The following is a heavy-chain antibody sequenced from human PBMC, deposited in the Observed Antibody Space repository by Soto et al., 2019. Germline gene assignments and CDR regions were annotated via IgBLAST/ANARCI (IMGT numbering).Heavy chain of an antibody. D-gene: IGHD6-13*01. CDR3: ARDSPRRSWSLHD. Sequence: SETLSLTCTVSGGSVTSGSYYWSWIRQPPGKGLEWIGNIYYSGSTNYNPSLKSRVTISVDTSKNQFALKMSSVTAADTAVYYCARDSPRRSWSLHDWSQGTLVTVSS. J-gene: IGHJ1*01. V-gene: IGHV4-61*01. CDR2: IYYSGST. CDR1: GGSVTSGSYY.